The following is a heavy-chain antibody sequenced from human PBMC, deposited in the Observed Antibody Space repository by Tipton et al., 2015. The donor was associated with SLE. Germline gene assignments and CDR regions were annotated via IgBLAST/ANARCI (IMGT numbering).Heavy chain of an antibody. J-gene: IGHJ3*02. CDR3: ARRLANDAFDI. V-gene: IGHV4-59*08. CDR2: IFHSGST. D-gene: IGHD6-19*01. Sequence: TLSLTCTVSGGSITVYYWSWLRQSPGKGLEWIGYIFHSGSTNYNPSFKSRVTITVDSSRDQFSLKLNSVTAADTAVYFCARRLANDAFDIWGQGALVTVSS. CDR1: GGSITVYY.